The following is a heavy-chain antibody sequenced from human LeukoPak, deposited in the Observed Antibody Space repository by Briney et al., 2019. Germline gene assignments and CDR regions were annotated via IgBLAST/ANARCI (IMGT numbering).Heavy chain of an antibody. V-gene: IGHV4-39*02. J-gene: IGHJ4*02. CDR3: ARDRNPFDY. D-gene: IGHD1-14*01. CDR2: IYYSGST. CDR1: GGSISSRNYY. Sequence: PSETLSLTCTVSGGSISSRNYYWGWIRQPPGKGLDWIGSIYYSGSTYYNPSLKSRVTISVDTSKNQFSLRLSSVTAADTAVYYCARDRNPFDYWGQGTLVTVSS.